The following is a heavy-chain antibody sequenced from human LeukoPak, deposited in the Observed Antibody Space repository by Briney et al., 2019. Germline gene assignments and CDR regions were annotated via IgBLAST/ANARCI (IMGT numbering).Heavy chain of an antibody. D-gene: IGHD4-17*01. J-gene: IGHJ3*02. Sequence: ASVKVSCKASGGTFSTFAFGWVRQAPGQGLEWMGWISTYYGNTNYAQRFQDRVTMTAETFTSTAYMELRSLTSDDTAVYYCARDDYGDYPTAFDIWGQGTMVTVSS. V-gene: IGHV1-18*01. CDR3: ARDDYGDYPTAFDI. CDR1: GGTFSTFA. CDR2: ISTYYGNT.